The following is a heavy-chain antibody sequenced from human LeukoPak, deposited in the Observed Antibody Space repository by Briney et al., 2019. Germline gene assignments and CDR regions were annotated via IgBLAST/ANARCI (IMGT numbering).Heavy chain of an antibody. CDR3: ARDGLRSRSRSDAFDI. V-gene: IGHV3-48*03. J-gene: IGHJ3*02. CDR2: IINNGSPI. Sequence: PGGSLTLSCAASGVTFSSYEMNWVRQSPRKGLEWVSYIINNGSPIYYADSGKGRFTISRDNAKNSLYLQVNSLRAEDRAVYYCARDGLRSRSRSDAFDIWGQGTMVTVSS. D-gene: IGHD6-13*01. CDR1: GVTFSSYE.